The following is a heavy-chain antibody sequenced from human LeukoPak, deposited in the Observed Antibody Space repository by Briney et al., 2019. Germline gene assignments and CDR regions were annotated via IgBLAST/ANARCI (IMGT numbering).Heavy chain of an antibody. CDR3: ARVGAFSSTPYYYNMDV. CDR1: GFIFSSYW. V-gene: IGHV3-48*04. CDR2: ISSSGSSI. J-gene: IGHJ6*03. Sequence: GGSLRLSCAASGFIFSSYWMVWVRQAPGKGLEWVAYISSSGSSIYHADSVKGRFTISRDNAKNSLYLEMNSLRAEDTAVYYCARVGAFSSTPYYYNMDVWGKGTTVTVSS. D-gene: IGHD1-26*01.